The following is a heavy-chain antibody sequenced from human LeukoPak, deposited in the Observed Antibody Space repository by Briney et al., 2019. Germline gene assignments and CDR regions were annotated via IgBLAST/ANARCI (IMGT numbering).Heavy chain of an antibody. CDR1: GGFISSGGYY. Sequence: SQTLSLTCTVSGGFISSGGYYWSWIRQPPGKGLEWIGYIYYSGSTNYNPSLKSRVTISVDASKNQFSLKLTSVTAADTAVYYCASPGTVATSMGAFEIWGQGTMVTVSS. J-gene: IGHJ3*02. V-gene: IGHV4-61*08. CDR2: IYYSGST. D-gene: IGHD6-13*01. CDR3: ASPGTVATSMGAFEI.